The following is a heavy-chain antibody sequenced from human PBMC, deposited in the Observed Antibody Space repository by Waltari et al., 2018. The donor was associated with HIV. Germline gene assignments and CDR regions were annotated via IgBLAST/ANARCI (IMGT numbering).Heavy chain of an antibody. CDR1: GFTFSNYA. V-gene: IGHV3-23*01. Sequence: EVQLLESGGTLVQPGGSLSLSCPASGFTFSNYAMRWVRQAPGKGLEWVSSCSPNGESKYYADSVKGRFTISRDNYKNMMFLQMNSLRADDTAIYYCSKGMMSGSFGALDHWGQGTLLTVSS. CDR3: SKGMMSGSFGALDH. J-gene: IGHJ4*02. CDR2: CSPNGESK. D-gene: IGHD3-10*01.